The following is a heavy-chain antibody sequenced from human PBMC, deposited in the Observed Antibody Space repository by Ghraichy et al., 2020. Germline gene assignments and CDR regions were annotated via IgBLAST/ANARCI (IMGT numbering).Heavy chain of an antibody. Sequence: GGSLRLSCAASGFTLSNYWMHWVRQVPGKGLVWVSRIKSDGSSTIYADSVKGRFTISRDNAKNTLYLKMNSLRVEDTAVYYCAREYCRGGRCFFGTGGSHFDNWGQGTLFTVSS. CDR3: AREYCRGGRCFFGTGGSHFDN. V-gene: IGHV3-74*01. CDR2: IKSDGSST. CDR1: GFTLSNYW. D-gene: IGHD2-15*01. J-gene: IGHJ4*02.